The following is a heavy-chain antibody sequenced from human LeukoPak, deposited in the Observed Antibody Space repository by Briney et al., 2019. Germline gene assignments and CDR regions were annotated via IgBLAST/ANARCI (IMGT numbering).Heavy chain of an antibody. V-gene: IGHV4-61*02. CDR1: GGSISSSSYY. CDR2: IYTSGST. Sequence: SETLSLTCTVSGGSISSSSYYRSWIRQPAGKGLEWIGRIYTSGSTNYNPSLKSRVTMSVDTSKNQFSLKLSSVTAADTAVYYCARERGYSYGFPDYWGQGTLVTVSS. CDR3: ARERGYSYGFPDY. J-gene: IGHJ4*02. D-gene: IGHD5-18*01.